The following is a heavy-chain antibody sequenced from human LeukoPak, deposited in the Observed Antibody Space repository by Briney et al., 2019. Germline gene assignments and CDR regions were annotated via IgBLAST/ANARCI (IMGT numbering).Heavy chain of an antibody. CDR2: ISGSGGST. J-gene: IGHJ4*02. CDR3: ARDGLTMTQGGYYFDY. Sequence: PGGSLRLSCAASGFTFSSYAMSWVRQAPGKGLEWVSAISGSGGSTYYADSVKGRFTISRDNSKNTLYLQMNSLRADDTAVYYCARDGLTMTQGGYYFDYWGQGTLVTVSS. CDR1: GFTFSSYA. V-gene: IGHV3-23*01. D-gene: IGHD3-3*01.